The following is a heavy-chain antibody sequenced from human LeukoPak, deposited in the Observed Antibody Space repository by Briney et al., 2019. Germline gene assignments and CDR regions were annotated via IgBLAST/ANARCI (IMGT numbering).Heavy chain of an antibody. CDR2: ISSSGSHI. V-gene: IGHV3-21*05. Sequence: GGSLRLSCAASGFTFSRFWMNWVRQAAGKGLEWVAYISSSGSHIYYADSVKGRFTISRDNAKNSLYLQMNSLRAEDTAVYYCARLSGDYIGYFDYWGQGTLVTVSS. J-gene: IGHJ4*02. CDR1: GFTFSRFW. D-gene: IGHD4-17*01. CDR3: ARLSGDYIGYFDY.